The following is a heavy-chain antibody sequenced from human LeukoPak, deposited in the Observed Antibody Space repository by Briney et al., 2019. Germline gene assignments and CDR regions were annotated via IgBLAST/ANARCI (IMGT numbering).Heavy chain of an antibody. V-gene: IGHV1-46*01. D-gene: IGHD6-19*01. J-gene: IGHJ3*02. CDR3: ARDGSWYSSGWHAFDI. CDR1: GYTFTSYY. CDR2: INPSGGRT. Sequence: GASVKGSCKASGYTFTSYYMHWVRQAPGQGLEWMGIINPSGGRTTYAQKFQGRVTITTDESTSTAYMELSSLRSEDTAVYYCARDGSWYSSGWHAFDIWGQGTMVTVSS.